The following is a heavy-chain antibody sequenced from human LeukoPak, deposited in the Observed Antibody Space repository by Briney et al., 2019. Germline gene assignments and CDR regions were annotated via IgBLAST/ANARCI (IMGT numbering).Heavy chain of an antibody. CDR2: IDPSDSYT. CDR3: ASSPSSSGYSDYGYNYY. V-gene: IGHV5-10-1*01. Sequence: KGGESLKISCKGSGYSFISYWITWVRQMPGKGLEWRGRIDPSDSYTNYWPSFQGHVTISADKSISTAYLQWSSLKASDTAMYYCASSPSSSGYSDYGYNYYWGQGTLVTVSS. CDR1: GYSFISYW. J-gene: IGHJ4*02. D-gene: IGHD5-12*01.